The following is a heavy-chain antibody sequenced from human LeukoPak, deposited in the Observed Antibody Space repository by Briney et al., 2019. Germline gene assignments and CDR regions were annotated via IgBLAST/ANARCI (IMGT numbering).Heavy chain of an antibody. J-gene: IGHJ4*02. D-gene: IGHD6-19*01. V-gene: IGHV3-43D*03. Sequence: GGSLRLSCAASGFTFDDYAMHWARQAPGKGLEWVSLISWDGGSTYYADSVKGRFTISRDNSKNSLYLQMNSLRAEDTALYYCAKPHIAVAGSPADYWGQGTLVTVSS. CDR2: ISWDGGST. CDR1: GFTFDDYA. CDR3: AKPHIAVAGSPADY.